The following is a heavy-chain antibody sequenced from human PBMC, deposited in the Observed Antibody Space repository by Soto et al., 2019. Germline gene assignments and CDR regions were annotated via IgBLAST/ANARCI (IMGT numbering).Heavy chain of an antibody. D-gene: IGHD1-26*01. J-gene: IGHJ4*02. Sequence: RLSCAASGFTFSSYAMSWVRQAPGKGLEWVSAISGSGGSTYYADSVKGRFTISRDNSKNTLYLQMNSLRAEDTAVYYCAKDPGGSYWLYYFDYWGQGTLVTVSS. V-gene: IGHV3-23*01. CDR3: AKDPGGSYWLYYFDY. CDR2: ISGSGGST. CDR1: GFTFSSYA.